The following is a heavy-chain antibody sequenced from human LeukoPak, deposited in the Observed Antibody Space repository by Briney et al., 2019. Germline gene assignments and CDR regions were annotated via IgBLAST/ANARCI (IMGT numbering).Heavy chain of an antibody. CDR3: ARVFCSGGSCSFDY. V-gene: IGHV3-48*03. D-gene: IGHD2-15*01. CDR1: GFTFSSYE. CDR2: ISSSGSTI. J-gene: IGHJ4*02. Sequence: GGSLRLSCAASGFTFSSYEMNWVRQAPGKGLEWVSYISSSGSTIYYADSVKGRFTISRDNAKHSLYLQMNSLRAEDTAVYYCARVFCSGGSCSFDYWGQGTLVTVSS.